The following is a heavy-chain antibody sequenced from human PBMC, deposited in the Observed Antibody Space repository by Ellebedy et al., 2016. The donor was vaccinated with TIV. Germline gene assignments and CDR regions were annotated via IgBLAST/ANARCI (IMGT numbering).Heavy chain of an antibody. CDR1: GFTFSSYS. V-gene: IGHV3-21*01. CDR2: ISSSSSYI. J-gene: IGHJ4*02. CDR3: ARYGHRAVAGTSDY. Sequence: PGGSLRLSCAASGFTFSSYSMNWVRQAPGKGLEWVSSISSSSSYIYYADSVKGRFTISRDNAKNSLYLQMNSLRAEDTAVYYCARYGHRAVAGTSDYWGQGTLVTVSS. D-gene: IGHD6-19*01.